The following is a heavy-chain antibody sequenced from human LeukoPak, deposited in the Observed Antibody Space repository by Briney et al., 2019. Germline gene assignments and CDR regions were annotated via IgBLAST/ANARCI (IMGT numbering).Heavy chain of an antibody. D-gene: IGHD3-22*01. V-gene: IGHV1-69*13. CDR3: ARARYYDSSGYYFYYYYGMDV. J-gene: IGHJ6*02. Sequence: SVKVSCKASGGTFSSYAISWVRQAPGQGLEWMGGIIPIFGTANYAQKFQGRVTITADESTSTAYTELSSLRSEDTAVYYCARARYYDSSGYYFYYYYGMDVWGQGTTVTVS. CDR1: GGTFSSYA. CDR2: IIPIFGTA.